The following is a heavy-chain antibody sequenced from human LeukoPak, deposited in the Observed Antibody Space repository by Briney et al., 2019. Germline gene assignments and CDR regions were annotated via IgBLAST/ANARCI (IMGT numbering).Heavy chain of an antibody. CDR2: ISGSSSHT. CDR3: AKEHDYSNAAPEWGFDS. V-gene: IGHV3-23*01. J-gene: IGHJ4*02. CDR1: GFTLCIYA. D-gene: IGHD3-3*01. Sequence: GGSLRLSCAASGFTLCIYAMGWVRQAPGGGLEWVSGISGSSSHTMDADSVRGRFTISRDNTRNTLYLHMNSLRAEDTALYYCAKEHDYSNAAPEWGFDSWGQGTLVTVSS.